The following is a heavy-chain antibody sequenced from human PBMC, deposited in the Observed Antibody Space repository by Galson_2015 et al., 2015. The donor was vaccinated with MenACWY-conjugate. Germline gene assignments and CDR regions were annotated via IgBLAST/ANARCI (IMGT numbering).Heavy chain of an antibody. CDR3: ARVDYDFWSDTD. CDR1: GFTFSSYW. Sequence: SLRLSCAASGFTFSSYWMSWVRQAPGKGLEWVANIKQDGSEKYYVDSVKGRFTISRDNAKNSLYLQMTSLRAEDTAVYYCARVDYDFWSDTDWGQGTLVTVSS. V-gene: IGHV3-7*03. CDR2: IKQDGSEK. D-gene: IGHD3-3*01. J-gene: IGHJ4*02.